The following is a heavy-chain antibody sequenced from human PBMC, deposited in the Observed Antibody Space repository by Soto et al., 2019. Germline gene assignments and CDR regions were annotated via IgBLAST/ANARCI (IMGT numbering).Heavy chain of an antibody. CDR3: ARPARRSNYFDY. J-gene: IGHJ4*02. V-gene: IGHV4-39*01. Sequence: KTSETLSLTCTVSGGSISSSSYYWGWIRQPPGKGLEWIGSIYYSGSTYYNPSLKSRVTISVDTSKNQFSLKLSSVTAADTAVYYCARPARRSNYFDYWGQGTLVTVSS. CDR2: IYYSGST. CDR1: GGSISSSSYY.